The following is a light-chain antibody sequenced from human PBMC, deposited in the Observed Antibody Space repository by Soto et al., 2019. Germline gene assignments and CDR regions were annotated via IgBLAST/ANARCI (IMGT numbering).Light chain of an antibody. CDR2: DGT. J-gene: IGLJ2*01. CDR1: SNDFGTYYF. Sequence: QSALTQPASVSGSPGQSITISCTRTSNDFGTYYFVSWYQQHPGKAPKLIIYDGTERPSGVSNRFSGSKSGNTASLTISGLQAEDEAHYYCCSYATYNMILGGGTKVTVL. V-gene: IGLV2-23*01. CDR3: CSYATYNMI.